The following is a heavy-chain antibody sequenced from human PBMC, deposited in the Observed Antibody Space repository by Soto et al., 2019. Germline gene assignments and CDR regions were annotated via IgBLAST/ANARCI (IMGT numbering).Heavy chain of an antibody. CDR1: GFSFSTYW. CDR3: AGGGGDYGDYLDY. D-gene: IGHD4-17*01. V-gene: IGHV3-74*01. CDR2: INTAGTTT. Sequence: ELQLVESGGGLVQPGGSLRLSCVASGFSFSTYWMHWVRQAPGKGLVWVSRINTAGTTTPYADSVTGRFTISRDNAKNTLYLQMNMLRAEDTAVYYCAGGGGDYGDYLDYWGQGALVTVSS. J-gene: IGHJ4*02.